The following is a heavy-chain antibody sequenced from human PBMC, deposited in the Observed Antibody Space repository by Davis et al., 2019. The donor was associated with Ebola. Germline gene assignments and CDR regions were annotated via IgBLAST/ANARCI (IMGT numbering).Heavy chain of an antibody. V-gene: IGHV3-21*01. J-gene: IGHJ5*02. CDR2: ISSRNSYI. CDR1: GFTFSSYS. Sequence: GESLRLSCAASGFTFSSYSMNWVRQAPGKGLEWVSSISSRNSYIHYADSVKGRFTISRDNAKNSLYLQMNSLGAEDTAVYYCARLTGSYPGWFDPWGQGTLVTVSS. D-gene: IGHD1-26*01. CDR3: ARLTGSYPGWFDP.